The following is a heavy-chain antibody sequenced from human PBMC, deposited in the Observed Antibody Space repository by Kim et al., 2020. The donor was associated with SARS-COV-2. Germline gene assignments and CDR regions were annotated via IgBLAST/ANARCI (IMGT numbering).Heavy chain of an antibody. Sequence: GGSLRLSCAASGFTFSNFAMNWVRQAPGKGLEWVAVIRGNSGGKHYADSVKGRFTISRDNSKNTVFLQMNSLGAEDTAIYYCEKSLGRQQLVYYFDYWGQGTLVTVSS. J-gene: IGHJ4*02. CDR1: GFTFSNFA. D-gene: IGHD6-13*01. CDR2: IRGNSGGK. V-gene: IGHV3-23*01. CDR3: EKSLGRQQLVYYFDY.